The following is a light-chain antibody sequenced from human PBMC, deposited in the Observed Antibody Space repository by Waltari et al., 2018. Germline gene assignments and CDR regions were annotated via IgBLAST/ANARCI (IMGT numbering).Light chain of an antibody. CDR2: DAS. Sequence: EIVLTQSPDILSFSPGERATLSCRASQSVWTYLDWYQQRPGQSPRLLIYDASYRATGIPARFSGSGSETDFTLTISSLQPEDFAVYYCQQRRNWPLTFGGGTRVQI. J-gene: IGKJ4*01. V-gene: IGKV3-11*01. CDR3: QQRRNWPLT. CDR1: QSVWTY.